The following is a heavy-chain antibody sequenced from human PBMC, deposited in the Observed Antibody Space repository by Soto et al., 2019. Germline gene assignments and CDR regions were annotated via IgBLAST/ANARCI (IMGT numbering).Heavy chain of an antibody. J-gene: IGHJ4*02. V-gene: IGHV4-59*08. D-gene: IGHD3-3*01. Sequence: SSETLCLTCTVSGGSISTYYLSWIRQPPGKGLEWIGYIYYSGSTNYNPSLKSRVTISVDTSKNQFSLKLSSVTAADTAVYYCARGGWRHIDYWGQGTLVTVSS. CDR2: IYYSGST. CDR3: ARGGWRHIDY. CDR1: GGSISTYY.